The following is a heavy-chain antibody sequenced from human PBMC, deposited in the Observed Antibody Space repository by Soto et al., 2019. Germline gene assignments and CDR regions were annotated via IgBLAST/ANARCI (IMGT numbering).Heavy chain of an antibody. Sequence: PSETLSLTCTVSGGSISSSSHYWCWIRQPPGKGLQWIGSIYDSGNTYYNPSLKSRVTISVDTSKNQFSLKLNSLTAADTAVYYCARHTYDILTDWGQGTLVTVSS. CDR1: GGSISSSSHY. V-gene: IGHV4-39*01. CDR2: IYDSGNT. J-gene: IGHJ4*02. D-gene: IGHD3-9*01. CDR3: ARHTYDILTD.